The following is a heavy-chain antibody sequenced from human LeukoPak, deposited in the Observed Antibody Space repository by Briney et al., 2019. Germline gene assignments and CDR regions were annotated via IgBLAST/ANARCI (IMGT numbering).Heavy chain of an antibody. D-gene: IGHD1-26*01. CDR2: IYPGDSET. V-gene: IGHV5-51*01. Sequence: GESLKISCKGSGYSFTSYWIGWVRQMPGKGLEWMGIIYPGDSETRYSPSFQGQVTISADKSISTAYLQWSSLKASDTAMYYCARTEFPTYATTPPFDYWGQGTLVTVSS. CDR1: GYSFTSYW. CDR3: ARTEFPTYATTPPFDY. J-gene: IGHJ4*02.